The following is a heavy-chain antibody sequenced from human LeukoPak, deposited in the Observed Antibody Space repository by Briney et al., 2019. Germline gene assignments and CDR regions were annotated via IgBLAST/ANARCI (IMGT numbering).Heavy chain of an antibody. CDR3: SRQVLSVHDY. J-gene: IGHJ4*02. CDR2: IRSKANDYAT. CDR1: GFTFSDSH. D-gene: IGHD4/OR15-4a*01. V-gene: IGHV3-73*01. Sequence: GGSLRLSCAASGFTFSDSHMHWVRQASGKGLEWVGHIRSKANDYATAYGASVTGRFTISRDDSKNTAYLQMDSLKTEDTAVYYCSRQVLSVHDYWGQGILVTVSS.